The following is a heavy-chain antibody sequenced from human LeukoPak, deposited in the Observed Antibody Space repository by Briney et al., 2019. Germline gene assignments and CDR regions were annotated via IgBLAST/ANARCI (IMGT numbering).Heavy chain of an antibody. V-gene: IGHV4-59*01. CDR1: GGSISSYY. J-gene: IGHJ4*02. CDR2: IYYSGST. D-gene: IGHD3-16*02. Sequence: SETLSLTCTVSGGSISSYYWSWIRQPPGKGLEWIGYIYYSGSTNYNPSLKGRVTISVDTSKNQFSLKLSSVTAADTAVYYCARGTFDYVWGSYRPFDYWGQGTLVTVSS. CDR3: ARGTFDYVWGSYRPFDY.